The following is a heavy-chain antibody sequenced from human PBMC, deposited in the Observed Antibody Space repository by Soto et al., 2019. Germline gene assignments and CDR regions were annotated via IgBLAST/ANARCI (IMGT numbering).Heavy chain of an antibody. CDR1: GGSFSGYY. D-gene: IGHD3-22*01. Sequence: QVQLQQWGAGLLKPSETLSLTCAVYGGSFSGYYWSWIRQPPGKGLEWIGEINHSGSTNYNPSLKSLVTISVDTSKNQFSLKLSSVTAADTAVYYCARKGVITQLGFDPWGQGTLVTVSS. CDR3: ARKGVITQLGFDP. V-gene: IGHV4-34*01. J-gene: IGHJ5*02. CDR2: INHSGST.